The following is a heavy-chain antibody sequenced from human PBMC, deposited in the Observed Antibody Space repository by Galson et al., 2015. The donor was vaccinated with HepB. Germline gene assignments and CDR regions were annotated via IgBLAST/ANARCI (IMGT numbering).Heavy chain of an antibody. CDR3: AREERGAAFDI. D-gene: IGHD3-10*01. V-gene: IGHV3-30-3*01. J-gene: IGHJ3*02. CDR2: ISYDGSNK. Sequence: SLRLSCAASGFTFSSYAMHWVRQAPGKGLEWVAVISYDGSNKYYADSAKGRFTISRDNSKNTLYLQMNSLRAEDTAVYYCAREERGAAFDIWGQGTMVTVSS. CDR1: GFTFSSYA.